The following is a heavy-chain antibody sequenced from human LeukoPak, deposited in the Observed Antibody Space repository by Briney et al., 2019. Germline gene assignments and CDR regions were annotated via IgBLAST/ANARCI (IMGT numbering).Heavy chain of an antibody. CDR1: GFTFSSYS. Sequence: GGSLRLSCAASGFTFSSYSMNWVRQAPGKGLEWVSSISSSSSYVYYADSMKGRFTISRDNAKNSLYLQMNSLRAEDTAVYYFASPKGGYSYGLQYYFDYWGQGTLVTVSS. V-gene: IGHV3-21*01. CDR2: ISSSSSYV. D-gene: IGHD5-18*01. CDR3: ASPKGGYSYGLQYYFDY. J-gene: IGHJ4*02.